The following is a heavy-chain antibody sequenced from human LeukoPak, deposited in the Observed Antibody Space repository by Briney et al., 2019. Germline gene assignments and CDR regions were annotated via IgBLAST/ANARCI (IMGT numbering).Heavy chain of an antibody. CDR1: GFTFSSYE. CDR3: AKRGEGGSYSHY. V-gene: IGHV3-48*03. Sequence: PGGSLRLSCAASGFTFSSYEMNWVRQAPGKGLEWVSYISSSGSTIYYADSVKGRFTISRDNAKNSLYLQMNSLRAEDTAVYYCAKRGEGGSYSHYWGQGTLVTVSS. J-gene: IGHJ4*02. CDR2: ISSSGSTI. D-gene: IGHD1-26*01.